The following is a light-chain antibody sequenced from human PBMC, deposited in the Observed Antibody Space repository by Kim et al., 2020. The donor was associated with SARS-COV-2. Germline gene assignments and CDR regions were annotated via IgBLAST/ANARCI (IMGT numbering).Light chain of an antibody. CDR3: QAWDTSSDHYA. CDR2: YDN. CDR1: NIGSKS. J-gene: IGLJ1*01. Sequence: SYELTQPPSVSVAPGETATITCGGNNIGSKSVHWYQQRPGRAPELFIYYDNDRPSGIPERFSGSNSGNTATLTISWVEAGDEADYYCQAWDTSSDHYAFGGGTKLTVL. V-gene: IGLV3-21*01.